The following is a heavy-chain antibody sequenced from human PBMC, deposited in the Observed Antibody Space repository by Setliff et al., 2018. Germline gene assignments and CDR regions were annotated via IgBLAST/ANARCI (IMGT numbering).Heavy chain of an antibody. J-gene: IGHJ4*02. CDR3: ARAGSAPARRKGVFEY. Sequence: SETLSLTCTVSGGSISSSSHYWGWIRQPPGKGLEWIGSIYYTGSTYYNPSLKSRVTMSVDTSKRQFSLKLGSATAADTAVYYCARAGSAPARRKGVFEYWGQGTLVTVSS. CDR2: IYYTGST. V-gene: IGHV4-39*07. CDR1: GGSISSSSHY. D-gene: IGHD6-13*01.